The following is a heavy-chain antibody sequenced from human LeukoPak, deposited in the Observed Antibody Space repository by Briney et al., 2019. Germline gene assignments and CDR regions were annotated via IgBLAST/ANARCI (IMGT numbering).Heavy chain of an antibody. V-gene: IGHV4-61*01. CDR1: GGSISVSGGSISSHY. Sequence: PSETLSLTCTVSGGSISVSGGSISSHYWNWIRQTPGKGLEWTGSIFYTGSTNYSPSLKSRVTISVDTSKNQFSLNLNSVTAADTAVYYCARGRCPNGVCYDDRGHFDFWGQGTLVTVSS. CDR2: IFYTGST. CDR3: ARGRCPNGVCYDDRGHFDF. D-gene: IGHD2-8*01. J-gene: IGHJ4*02.